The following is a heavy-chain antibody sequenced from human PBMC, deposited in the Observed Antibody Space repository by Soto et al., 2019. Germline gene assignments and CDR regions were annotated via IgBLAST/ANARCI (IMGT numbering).Heavy chain of an antibody. CDR1: GGTINSYL. CDR2: IIPAFGTA. Sequence: QVRLVQSGAEVKNPGSSVKVSCKTSGGTINSYLIDWVRQAPGQGLEWMGGIIPAFGTAKYAQKFQGRVTITADKSTTTAYMELRTLTSEDTAVYYCARGLDQPPVGLYFDTWGQGTLVTVSS. D-gene: IGHD2-2*01. V-gene: IGHV1-69*06. CDR3: ARGLDQPPVGLYFDT. J-gene: IGHJ4*02.